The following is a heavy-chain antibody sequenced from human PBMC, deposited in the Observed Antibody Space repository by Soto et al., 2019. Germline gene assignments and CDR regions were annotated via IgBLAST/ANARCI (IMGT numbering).Heavy chain of an antibody. CDR1: GGSFSGYY. CDR2: INHSGST. V-gene: IGHV4-34*01. D-gene: IGHD3-10*01. Sequence: SETLSLTCAVYGGSFSGYYWSWIRQPPGKGLEWIGEINHSGSTNYNPSLKSRVTISVDTSKNQFSLKLSSVTAADTAVYYCARGRSRLLWFGERYPPWFDPWGQGTLVTVSS. CDR3: ARGRSRLLWFGERYPPWFDP. J-gene: IGHJ5*02.